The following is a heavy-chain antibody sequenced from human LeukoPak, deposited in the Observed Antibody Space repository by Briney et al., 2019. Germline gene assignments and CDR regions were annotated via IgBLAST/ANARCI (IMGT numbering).Heavy chain of an antibody. J-gene: IGHJ4*02. Sequence: SETLSLTGTVSGGSISSSSYYWSWIRQPPGKGLEWIGEINHRGSTNYNPSLKSRVTISVDTSKNQFSLKLSSVTAADTAVYYCARDTRQPYYDFWSGYNYWGQGTLVTVSS. V-gene: IGHV4-39*07. CDR1: GGSISSSSYY. D-gene: IGHD3-3*01. CDR2: INHRGST. CDR3: ARDTRQPYYDFWSGYNY.